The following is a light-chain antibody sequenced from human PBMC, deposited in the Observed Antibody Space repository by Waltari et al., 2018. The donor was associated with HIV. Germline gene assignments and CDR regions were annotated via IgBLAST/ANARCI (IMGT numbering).Light chain of an antibody. CDR3: MQGSHWPRT. J-gene: IGKJ1*01. Sequence: DVVLTQSPLSLPVTLGQPASISCRSNQSLVYSDGNTYLNWFLQRQGQSPRRLIYKVSNRGSGVPDRFSGSGSGTDFTLKISRVEAEDVGVYSCMQGSHWPRTFGQGTKVEIK. CDR1: QSLVYSDGNTY. CDR2: KVS. V-gene: IGKV2-30*01.